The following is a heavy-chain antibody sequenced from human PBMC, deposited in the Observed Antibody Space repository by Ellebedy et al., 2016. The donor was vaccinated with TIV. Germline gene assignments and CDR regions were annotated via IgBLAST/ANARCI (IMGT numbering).Heavy chain of an antibody. CDR3: ARELGGSGGSDFDY. V-gene: IGHV3-33*01. J-gene: IGHJ4*02. Sequence: PGGSLRLSCAASEFTFSTYHMHWVRQAPGKGLEWVAVIWYDGTAKFYAASVKGRFTISRDNSQNTLYLEMNSLGADDTALYYCARELGGSGGSDFDYWGQGTLVTVSS. D-gene: IGHD2-15*01. CDR1: EFTFSTYH. CDR2: IWYDGTAK.